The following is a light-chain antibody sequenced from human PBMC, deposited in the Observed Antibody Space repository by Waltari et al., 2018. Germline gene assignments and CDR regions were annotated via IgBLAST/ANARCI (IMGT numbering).Light chain of an antibody. J-gene: IGLJ3*02. CDR3: LSYTNTAVRV. CDR2: EVS. Sequence: QSALTQPASVSGSPAQAITISCTGSSSDVGANNYVSWYRQYPAKAPQVLIYEVSNRPSGVSNRFSGSKSGNTASLTISGLQAEDEADYYCLSYTNTAVRVFGGGTRLTVL. V-gene: IGLV2-14*01. CDR1: SSDVGANNY.